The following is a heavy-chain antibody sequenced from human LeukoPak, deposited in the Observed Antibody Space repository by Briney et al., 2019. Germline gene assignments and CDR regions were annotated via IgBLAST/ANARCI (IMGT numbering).Heavy chain of an antibody. CDR3: ANLRVG. V-gene: IGHV3-7*01. J-gene: IGHJ4*02. CDR1: GFTFSSLW. D-gene: IGHD4-17*01. Sequence: GGSLRLSCAASGFTFSSLWMDWVRQAPGKGLEWVANIKQDGSESYYLDSVKGRFTISRDNAKSSLYLQMNSLRAEDTAVYYCANLRVGWGQGTLVTVSS. CDR2: IKQDGSES.